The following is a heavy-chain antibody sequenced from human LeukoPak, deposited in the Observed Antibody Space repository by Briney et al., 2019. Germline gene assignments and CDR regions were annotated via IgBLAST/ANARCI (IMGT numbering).Heavy chain of an antibody. CDR2: IYHTGTT. Sequence: SGTLSLTCAVSGGSISSSNWWSWVRQSPGKGLQWIGEIYHTGTTNYNPSLKSRVTISVDKSKNQLSLRVNSVSAADTAVYYCARDMVRGVKSAFDIWGQGTMVTVSS. V-gene: IGHV4-4*02. CDR3: ARDMVRGVKSAFDI. J-gene: IGHJ3*02. CDR1: GGSISSSNW. D-gene: IGHD3-10*01.